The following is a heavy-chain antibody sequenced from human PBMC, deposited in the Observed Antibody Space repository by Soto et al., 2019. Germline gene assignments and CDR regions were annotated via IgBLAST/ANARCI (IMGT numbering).Heavy chain of an antibody. CDR1: GFTFSSYS. V-gene: IGHV3-21*01. CDR2: ISSSSSYI. Sequence: GGSLRLSCAASGFTFSSYSMNWVLQAPGKGLEWVSSISSSSSYIYYADSVKGRFTISRDNAKNSLYLQMNSLRAEDTAVYYCARGSYGGNYFDYWGQRTLVTVSS. D-gene: IGHD1-26*01. J-gene: IGHJ4*02. CDR3: ARGSYGGNYFDY.